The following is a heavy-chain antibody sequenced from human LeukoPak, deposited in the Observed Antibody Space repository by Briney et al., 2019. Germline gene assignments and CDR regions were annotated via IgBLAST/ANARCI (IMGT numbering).Heavy chain of an antibody. V-gene: IGHV3-72*01. Sequence: GGSLRLSCAASGLIFSDFYMDWVRQAPGKGLEWVAQTRMKAHGASTEYAASVKGRFTISRDDSKNFLYLQMNSLKDEDTAIYYCARERSAGEYVGETFDYWGQGTLVTVSS. J-gene: IGHJ4*02. D-gene: IGHD2/OR15-2a*01. CDR3: ARERSAGEYVGETFDY. CDR2: TRMKAHGAST. CDR1: GLIFSDFY.